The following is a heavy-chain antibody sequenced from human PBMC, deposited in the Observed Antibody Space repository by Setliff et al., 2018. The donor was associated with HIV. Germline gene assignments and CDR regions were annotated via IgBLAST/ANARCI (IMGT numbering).Heavy chain of an antibody. CDR1: GYTFTNYG. Sequence: ASVKVSCKASGYTFTNYGISWVRQAPGQGLEWMGWISAYNGSTKYAQNLQGRVSLTTDTSTSTAYMELWSLRSDDTAVYYCARDLSTVTFGNWFDPWGQGTLVTVSS. CDR3: ARDLSTVTFGNWFDP. CDR2: ISAYNGST. J-gene: IGHJ5*02. V-gene: IGHV1-18*01. D-gene: IGHD3-16*01.